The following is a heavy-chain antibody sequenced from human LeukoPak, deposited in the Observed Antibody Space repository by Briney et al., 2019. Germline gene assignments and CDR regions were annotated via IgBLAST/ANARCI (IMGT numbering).Heavy chain of an antibody. CDR1: GFTFSSSW. D-gene: IGHD3-22*01. CDR3: ARAPSEIGGYYPEYFRH. CDR2: IESDGSST. V-gene: IGHV3-74*01. Sequence: GGSLRLSCAASGFTFSSSWMHWIRQVPGKGLVWVSRIESDGSSTNYADSVKGRFTISRDNAKNTVSLQMNSLRAEDTGVYYCARAPSEIGGYYPEYFRHWGQGTLVTVSP. J-gene: IGHJ1*01.